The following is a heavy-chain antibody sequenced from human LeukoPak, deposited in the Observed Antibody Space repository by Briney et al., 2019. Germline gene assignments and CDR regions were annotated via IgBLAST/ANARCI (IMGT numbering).Heavy chain of an antibody. D-gene: IGHD6-25*01. CDR2: IQYDGSNE. CDR3: ARDGTPIHGSGWVYMDV. Sequence: GGSLRLSCAASRFTFSSYGMHWVRQAPGKGLEWVAYIQYDGSNEQYADSAKGRFSISRDSSKNILYLQMNSLRAEDTAVYYCARDGTPIHGSGWVYMDVWGKGTTVTISS. CDR1: RFTFSSYG. J-gene: IGHJ6*04. V-gene: IGHV3-30*02.